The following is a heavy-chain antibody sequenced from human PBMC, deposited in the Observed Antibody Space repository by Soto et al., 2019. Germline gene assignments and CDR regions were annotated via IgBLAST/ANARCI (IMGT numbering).Heavy chain of an antibody. V-gene: IGHV1-8*01. J-gene: IGHJ5*02. Sequence: AASVKVSCKASGYTFTSYDINWVRQATGQGLEWMGWMNLNSGNTGYAQKFQGRVTMTRNTSISTAYMELSSLRSEDTAVYYCARIRYYGSGRGFDPWGQGTLVTVSS. D-gene: IGHD3-10*01. CDR2: MNLNSGNT. CDR1: GYTFTSYD. CDR3: ARIRYYGSGRGFDP.